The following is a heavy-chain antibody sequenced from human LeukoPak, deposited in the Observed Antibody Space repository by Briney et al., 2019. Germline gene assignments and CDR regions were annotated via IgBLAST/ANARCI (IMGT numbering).Heavy chain of an antibody. CDR3: AKDGAGGRAAARSAFDI. V-gene: IGHV3-23*01. CDR1: GFTFNKYA. Sequence: QAGGSLRLSCAASGFTFNKYAMSWVRQSPGKGLEWVSAIGRSGANSYYATSVKGRFSVSRDNTKNTFHLQMNSLRAEDTAVYYCAKDGAGGRAAARSAFDIWGQGTMVTVSS. CDR2: IGRSGANS. J-gene: IGHJ3*02. D-gene: IGHD6-13*01.